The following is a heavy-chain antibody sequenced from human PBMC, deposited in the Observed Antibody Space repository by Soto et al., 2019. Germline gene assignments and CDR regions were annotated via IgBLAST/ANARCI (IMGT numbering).Heavy chain of an antibody. CDR2: ISGSGGST. V-gene: IGHV3-23*01. D-gene: IGHD4-4*01. CDR3: AKVAYSIYRFDP. CDR1: GFTFSSYA. Sequence: GGSLRLSCAASGFTFSSYAMGWVRQAPGKGLEWVSAISGSGGSTYYAGSVKGRFTISRDNSKNTLYLQMNSLRAEDTAVYYCAKVAYSIYRFDPWGQGTLVTVSS. J-gene: IGHJ5*02.